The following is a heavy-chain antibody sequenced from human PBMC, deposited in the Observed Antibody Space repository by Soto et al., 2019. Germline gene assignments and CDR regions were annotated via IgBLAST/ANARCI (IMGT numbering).Heavy chain of an antibody. CDR2: ISAYNGNT. CDR3: ARSRRYNWNGYYYGMDV. D-gene: IGHD1-20*01. Sequence: ASVKVSCKASGYTFTSYGISWVRQAPGQGLEWMGWISAYNGNTNYAQKLQGRVTMTTDTSTSTAYMELSSLRSEDTAVYYCARSRRYNWNGYYYGMDVWGQGTTVTVSS. V-gene: IGHV1-18*04. J-gene: IGHJ6*02. CDR1: GYTFTSYG.